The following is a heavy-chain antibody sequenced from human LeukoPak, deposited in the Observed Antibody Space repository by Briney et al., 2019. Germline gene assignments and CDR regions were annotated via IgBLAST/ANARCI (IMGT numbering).Heavy chain of an antibody. V-gene: IGHV3-23*01. D-gene: IGHD6-19*01. Sequence: GGSLRLSCAASGFTFSSYAMSWVRQAPGKGLEWVSAISGSGGSTYYADSVKGRFTISRDNSKNTLYLQMNSLRAEDTVVYYWAPAVGQWLNYFDYWGEGTLVTVSS. J-gene: IGHJ4*02. CDR2: ISGSGGST. CDR1: GFTFSSYA. CDR3: APAVGQWLNYFDY.